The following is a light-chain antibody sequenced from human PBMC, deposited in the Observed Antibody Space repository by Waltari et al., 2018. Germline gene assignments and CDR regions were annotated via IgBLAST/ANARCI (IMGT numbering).Light chain of an antibody. Sequence: DVQMTQSPSTLSASVGDRVTIACRASESVSTWLAWYQRKPGKAPKVLIYKGSSLESGVPSRCRAGRSETEFTLTISGVQPDDFATYYCQRYNRGWTYGQGTKVEMK. CDR1: ESVSTW. V-gene: IGKV1-5*03. CDR3: QRYNRGWT. CDR2: KGS. J-gene: IGKJ1*01.